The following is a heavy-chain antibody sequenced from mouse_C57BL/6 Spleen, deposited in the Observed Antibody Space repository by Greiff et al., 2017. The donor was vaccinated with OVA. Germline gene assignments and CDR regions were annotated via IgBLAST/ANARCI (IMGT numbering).Heavy chain of an antibody. CDR3: ARSYYGSRVYAMDY. CDR2: IWTGGGT. D-gene: IGHD1-1*01. V-gene: IGHV2-9-1*01. J-gene: IGHJ4*01. CDR1: GFSLTSYA. Sequence: VKLMESGPGLVAPSQSLSITCTVSGFSLTSYAISWVRQPPGKGLEWLGVIWTGGGTNYNSALKSRLSISKDNSKSQVFLKMNSLQTDDTARYYCARSYYGSRVYAMDYWGQGTSVTVSS.